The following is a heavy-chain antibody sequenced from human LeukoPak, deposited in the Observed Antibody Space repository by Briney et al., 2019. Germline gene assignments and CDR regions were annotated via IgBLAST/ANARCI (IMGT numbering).Heavy chain of an antibody. Sequence: SETLSLTCTVSGGSISSYYWSWIRQPAGKGLEWIGRIYTSGSTNYNPSLKSRVTMSVDTSKNQFSLKLSSVTAAGTAVYYCAKVLVPAPLNDAFDIWGQGTMVTVSS. D-gene: IGHD2-2*01. CDR1: GGSISSYY. CDR3: AKVLVPAPLNDAFDI. J-gene: IGHJ3*02. V-gene: IGHV4-4*07. CDR2: IYTSGST.